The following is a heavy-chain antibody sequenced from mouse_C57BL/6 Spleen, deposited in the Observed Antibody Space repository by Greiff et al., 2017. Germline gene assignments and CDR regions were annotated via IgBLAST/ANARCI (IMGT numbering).Heavy chain of an antibody. CDR2: IYPGNSDT. V-gene: IGHV1-5*01. CDR1: GYTFTSYW. CDR3: TRSGRNYYAMDY. Sequence: EVQLQQSGTVLARPGASVKMSCKTSGYTFTSYWMHWVKQRPGQGLEWIGAIYPGNSDTSYNQKFKGKAKLTAVTSASTAYIELNSLTNEDSAVYYCTRSGRNYYAMDYWGQGTSGTVSS. J-gene: IGHJ4*01.